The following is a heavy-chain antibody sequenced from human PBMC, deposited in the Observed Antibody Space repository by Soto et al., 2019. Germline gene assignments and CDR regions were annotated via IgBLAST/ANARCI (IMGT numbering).Heavy chain of an antibody. CDR3: ARPGYNYGQFDY. CDR1: GFTFSSNW. CDR2: INSDGSIT. J-gene: IGHJ4*02. V-gene: IGHV3-74*01. D-gene: IGHD5-18*01. Sequence: EVQLVESGGGLVQPGGSLRLSCVVSGFTFSSNWMHWVRQAPGKGLVWVSRINSDGSITTYADSVKGRFTISRDNAKNTRYLQMNSLGAEDTAVYYCARPGYNYGQFDYWGQGTLVTVSS.